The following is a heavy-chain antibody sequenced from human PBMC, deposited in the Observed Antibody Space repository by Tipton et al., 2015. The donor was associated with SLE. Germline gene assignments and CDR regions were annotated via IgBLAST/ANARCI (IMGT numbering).Heavy chain of an antibody. J-gene: IGHJ4*02. CDR3: ATSRHNYDFWSGPLGY. V-gene: IGHV4-61*02. CDR2: IYTSGST. D-gene: IGHD3-3*01. Sequence: TLSLTCTVSGGSISSGTYYWSWIRQPAGKGLEWLGRIYTSGSTNYNPSLKRRVNISLDTSKNQFSLRLSSVTAADTAVYYCATSRHNYDFWSGPLGYWGQGTLVTVAS. CDR1: GGSISSGTYY.